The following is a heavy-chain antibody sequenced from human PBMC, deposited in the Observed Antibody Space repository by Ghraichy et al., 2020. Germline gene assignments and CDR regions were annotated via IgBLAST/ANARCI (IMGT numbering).Heavy chain of an antibody. Sequence: SETLSLTCTVSGGTISNYYWSWVRQSPGKGLEWIGYIYSGKTNYSPSLKSRVIISVDTCQNQFSLKLISVTAADTAVYYCARLDPKDYFDHWGQGTLVTVSS. V-gene: IGHV4-4*09. D-gene: IGHD1-1*01. CDR1: GGTISNYY. J-gene: IGHJ4*02. CDR3: ARLDPKDYFDH. CDR2: IYSGKT.